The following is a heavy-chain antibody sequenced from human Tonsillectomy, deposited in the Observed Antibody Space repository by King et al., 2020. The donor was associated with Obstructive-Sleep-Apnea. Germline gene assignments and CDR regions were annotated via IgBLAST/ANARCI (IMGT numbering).Heavy chain of an antibody. CDR2: INHSGST. CDR3: AREGAAAGHLFGVYY. CDR1: GGSFSGYY. J-gene: IGHJ4*02. V-gene: IGHV4-34*01. Sequence: VQLQQWGAGLLKPSETLSLTCAVYGGSFSGYYWSWIRQPPGKGLEWIGEINHSGSTNYNPSLKSRVTISVDTSKNQFSLKLSSVTAADTAVYYCAREGAAAGHLFGVYYWGQGTLVTVSS. D-gene: IGHD6-13*01.